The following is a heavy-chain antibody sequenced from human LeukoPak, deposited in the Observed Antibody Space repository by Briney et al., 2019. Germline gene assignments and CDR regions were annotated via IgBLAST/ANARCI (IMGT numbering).Heavy chain of an antibody. CDR2: ISGGTSYI. CDR1: GFPFSSYS. D-gene: IGHD3-22*01. Sequence: PGGSLRLSCAASGFPFSSYSMNWVRQAPGKGLEWVSSISGGTSYIYYADSVKGRFTFSRDNAKNSLYLQMNSLRAEDTAVYYCARTNYDTTRGMDVWGQGTTVTVSS. J-gene: IGHJ6*02. CDR3: ARTNYDTTRGMDV. V-gene: IGHV3-21*01.